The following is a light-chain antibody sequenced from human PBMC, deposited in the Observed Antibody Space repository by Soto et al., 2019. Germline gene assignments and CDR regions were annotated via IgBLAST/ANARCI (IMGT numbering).Light chain of an antibody. CDR1: QSVRTGY. CDR3: QQYSRAGSVT. CDR2: GAS. J-gene: IGKJ3*01. V-gene: IGKV3-20*01. Sequence: EIVLTQSPGTLSLSPGDRATLSCRASQSVRTGYLAWYQQKPGQAPRLLVYGASDRATDIPERFSASGSGTDFFLTISRLEPEDFAVYYCQQYSRAGSVTFGPGTKVDIK.